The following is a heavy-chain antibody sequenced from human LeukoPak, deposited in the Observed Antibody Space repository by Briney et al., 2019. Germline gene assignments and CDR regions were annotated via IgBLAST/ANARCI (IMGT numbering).Heavy chain of an antibody. CDR2: ITSSSNTI. Sequence: PGGSLRLSCAASGFIFSSYSMNWVRQAQGKGMEWVSYITSSSNTIKYADSVKGRFTISRDNAKNSLYLQMNSLRDDDTAVYYCARDLDYAFDYWGQGTLVTVSS. CDR1: GFIFSSYS. CDR3: ARDLDYAFDY. D-gene: IGHD4-17*01. V-gene: IGHV3-48*02. J-gene: IGHJ4*02.